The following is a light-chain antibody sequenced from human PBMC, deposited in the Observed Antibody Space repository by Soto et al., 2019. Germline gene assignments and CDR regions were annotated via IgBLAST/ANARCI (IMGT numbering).Light chain of an antibody. CDR2: YDD. Sequence: QSALTQPPSVSEAPRQRVTISCSGSSSNIGNNAVNWYQQLPGKAPKLLIYYDDLLPSGVSDRFSGSKSGTSASLAISGLQSEDEADYYCASWDDSLNAYVFGTGTRSPS. V-gene: IGLV1-36*01. J-gene: IGLJ1*01. CDR1: SSNIGNNA. CDR3: ASWDDSLNAYV.